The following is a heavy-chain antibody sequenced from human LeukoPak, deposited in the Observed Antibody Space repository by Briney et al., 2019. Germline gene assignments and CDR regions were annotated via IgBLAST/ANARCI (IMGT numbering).Heavy chain of an antibody. CDR1: GFTFSDSV. V-gene: IGHV3-73*01. Sequence: GGSLRLPCYVSGFTFSDSVIHWVRHAAGKGLEWVGRIRSKTKSGETAYAASVKGRFTISRDDSKDTAYLQMNSLKPEDTAVYYCTSPAHDFDIWSGYYSLWGHGTQVTVSS. J-gene: IGHJ4*01. CDR2: IRSKTKSGET. CDR3: TSPAHDFDIWSGYYSL. D-gene: IGHD3-3*01.